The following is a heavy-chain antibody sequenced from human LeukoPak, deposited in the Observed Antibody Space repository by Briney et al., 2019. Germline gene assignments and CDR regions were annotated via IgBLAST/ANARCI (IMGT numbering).Heavy chain of an antibody. Sequence: PGGSLRLSCKASGFSLSNYWMSWVRQAPGKGLEWVANINQDGSETYYVDSVKGRFTISRDIASNSFYLQMHSLRVEDTAVYFCARTIGYGSGNDQAGGWGQGTLVTVSS. CDR2: INQDGSET. CDR3: ARTIGYGSGNDQAGG. D-gene: IGHD3-10*01. J-gene: IGHJ4*02. V-gene: IGHV3-7*01. CDR1: GFSLSNYW.